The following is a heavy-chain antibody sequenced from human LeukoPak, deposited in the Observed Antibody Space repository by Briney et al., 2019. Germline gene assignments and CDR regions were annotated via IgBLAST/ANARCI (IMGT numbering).Heavy chain of an antibody. V-gene: IGHV3-11*01. J-gene: IGHJ4*02. D-gene: IGHD3-3*01. CDR2: ISSSGSTI. CDR1: GFTFSDYY. Sequence: GGSLRLSCAASGFTFSDYYMSWIRQAPGKGLEWVSYISSSGSTIYYADSVKGRFTISTDNAKNSLYLQMSSLRAEDTAVYYCASQYDFWSGYYDYWGQGTLVTVSS. CDR3: ASQYDFWSGYYDY.